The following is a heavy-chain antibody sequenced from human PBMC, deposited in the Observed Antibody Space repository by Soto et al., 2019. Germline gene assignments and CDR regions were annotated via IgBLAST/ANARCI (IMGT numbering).Heavy chain of an antibody. V-gene: IGHV3-9*01. Sequence: GGSLRLSCEASGFRFDDYAMHWVRQAPGKGLEWVSGISWNSGSIDYADSVKGRFTISRDNAKNSLYLQMNSLRAEDTAVYYCARDGLHYYDSSGYYSRRYYYYGMDVWGQGTTVTVSS. D-gene: IGHD3-22*01. CDR2: ISWNSGSI. CDR1: GFRFDDYA. CDR3: ARDGLHYYDSSGYYSRRYYYYGMDV. J-gene: IGHJ6*02.